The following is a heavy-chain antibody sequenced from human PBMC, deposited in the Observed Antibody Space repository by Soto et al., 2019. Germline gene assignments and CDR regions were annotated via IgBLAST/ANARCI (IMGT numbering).Heavy chain of an antibody. D-gene: IGHD3-22*01. V-gene: IGHV3-23*01. Sequence: GGSLRLSCAASGFTFSSYAMSWVRQAPGKGLEWVSAISGSGGSTYYADSVKGRFTISRDNSKNTLYLQMNSLRAEDTAVYYCAKVSNYYDSSGYYRKAEQSYYYYGMDVWGQGTTVTVSS. J-gene: IGHJ6*01. CDR2: ISGSGGST. CDR1: GFTFSSYA. CDR3: AKVSNYYDSSGYYRKAEQSYYYYGMDV.